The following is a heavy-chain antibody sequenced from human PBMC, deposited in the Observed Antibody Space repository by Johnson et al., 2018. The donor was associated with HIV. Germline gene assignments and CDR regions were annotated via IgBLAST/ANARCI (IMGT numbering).Heavy chain of an antibody. CDR2: ISYDGSNK. CDR1: GFTFSSYA. D-gene: IGHD4-17*01. J-gene: IGHJ3*02. V-gene: IGHV3-30-3*01. CDR3: ASVRPTPTVTTRGAAFDI. Sequence: QVQLVESGGGVVQPGRSLRLSCAASGFTFSSYAMHWVRQAPGKGLEWVAVISYDGSNKYYADSVKGRFTISRDNSKNTLYLQMNSLRAEDTAVYYCASVRPTPTVTTRGAAFDIWGQGTMVTVSS.